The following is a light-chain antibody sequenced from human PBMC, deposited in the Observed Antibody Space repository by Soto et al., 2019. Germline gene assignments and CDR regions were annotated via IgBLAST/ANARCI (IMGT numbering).Light chain of an antibody. CDR1: QTISRY. CDR3: QQSYSIPIT. V-gene: IGKV1-39*01. J-gene: IGKJ5*01. CDR2: SAS. Sequence: QVYHSPSSLSAYVRDIVTITCRASQTISRYLNWYQQRPGKAPNLLIYSASSLQTGVPSRFSGSGSGTDFTLTISSLQPEDFATYYRQQSYSIPITFGQGTRLEIK.